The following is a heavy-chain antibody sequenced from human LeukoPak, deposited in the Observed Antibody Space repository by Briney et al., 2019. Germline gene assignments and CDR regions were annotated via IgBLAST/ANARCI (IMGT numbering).Heavy chain of an antibody. CDR3: ARMGIRPFDWLPTYYFDY. Sequence: SETLSLTCTVSGYSISSGYYWSWIRQPPGKGLEWIAYIHYSGSTHYNPSLRSRATISVDTSKNQLSLKLTSVTAADTAVYYCARMGIRPFDWLPTYYFDYWGQGTLVTVSS. D-gene: IGHD3-9*01. CDR1: GYSISSGYY. CDR2: IHYSGST. J-gene: IGHJ4*02. V-gene: IGHV4-38-2*02.